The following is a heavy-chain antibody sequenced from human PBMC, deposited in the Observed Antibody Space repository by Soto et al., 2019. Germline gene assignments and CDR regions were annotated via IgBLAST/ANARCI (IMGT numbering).Heavy chain of an antibody. CDR3: ARVDGYNYGNWFDP. Sequence: GASVKVSCKASGGTFSSYAISWVRQAPGQGLEWMGGIIPIFGTANYAQKFQGRVTITADESTSTAYMELSSLRSEDTAVYYCARVDGYNYGNWFDPWGQGTRVTVSA. CDR2: IIPIFGTA. J-gene: IGHJ5*02. V-gene: IGHV1-69*13. D-gene: IGHD5-12*01. CDR1: GGTFSSYA.